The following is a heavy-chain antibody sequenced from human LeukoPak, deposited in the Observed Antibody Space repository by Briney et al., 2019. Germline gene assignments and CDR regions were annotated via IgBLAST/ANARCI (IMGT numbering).Heavy chain of an antibody. V-gene: IGHV3-30-3*01. Sequence: GGSLRLSCAASGFTFSSYATHWVRQAPGKGLEWVAVISYDGSNKYYADSVNGRFTISRDNSKNTLYLQMNSLRAEDTAVYYCARDGGTPPLDAFDIWGQGTMVTVSS. CDR1: GFTFSSYA. D-gene: IGHD1-1*01. J-gene: IGHJ3*02. CDR2: ISYDGSNK. CDR3: ARDGGTPPLDAFDI.